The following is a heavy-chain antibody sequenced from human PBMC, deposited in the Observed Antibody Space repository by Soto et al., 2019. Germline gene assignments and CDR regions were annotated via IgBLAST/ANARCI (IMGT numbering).Heavy chain of an antibody. Sequence: EVQLLESGGGLVQPGGSLRLSCAASGFTFSSYAMTWVRQAPGKGLEWVSALSGSGVSTYYADSVKGRFTISRDNSKNTLYLQINSLRAEDTAVYYWAKGGGSKDYYDTSGYYLYYYYAMDVWGQGTTVTVSS. J-gene: IGHJ6*02. D-gene: IGHD3-22*01. V-gene: IGHV3-23*01. CDR3: AKGGGSKDYYDTSGYYLYYYYAMDV. CDR1: GFTFSSYA. CDR2: LSGSGVST.